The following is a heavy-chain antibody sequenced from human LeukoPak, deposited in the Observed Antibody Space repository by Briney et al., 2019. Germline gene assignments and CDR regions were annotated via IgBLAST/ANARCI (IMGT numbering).Heavy chain of an antibody. J-gene: IGHJ3*02. CDR1: GYILTEFS. Sequence: GASVKVSCKVSGYILTEFSMHWVRQAPGKGLEWMGGFGPEDGETIYAQKFQGRVTMIEDTSTDTVYMELTSLRSEDTAVYYCATIGGGRYGDAFDMWGQGTVVTVSS. D-gene: IGHD1-26*01. CDR3: ATIGGGRYGDAFDM. CDR2: FGPEDGET. V-gene: IGHV1-24*01.